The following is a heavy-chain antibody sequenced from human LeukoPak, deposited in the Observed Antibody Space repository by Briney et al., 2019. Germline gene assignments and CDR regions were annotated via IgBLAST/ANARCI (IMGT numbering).Heavy chain of an antibody. CDR2: IRSKAYGGTT. CDR3: TREYYGSGSYYTPGGRAFDI. D-gene: IGHD3-10*01. Sequence: GGSLRLSCTASGFTFGDYAMSWVRQAPGKGLEGVGFIRSKAYGGTTEYAASVKGRFTISRDDSKSIAYLQMNSLRTEDTAVYYCTREYYGSGSYYTPGGRAFDIWGQGTMVTVSS. J-gene: IGHJ3*02. CDR1: GFTFGDYA. V-gene: IGHV3-49*04.